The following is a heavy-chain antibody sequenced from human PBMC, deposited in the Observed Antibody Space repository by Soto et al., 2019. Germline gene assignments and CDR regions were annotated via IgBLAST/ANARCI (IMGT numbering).Heavy chain of an antibody. V-gene: IGHV3-9*01. Sequence: EVQLVESGGGLVQPGRSLRLSCAASGFTFDDYAMHWVRQAPGKGLEWVSGISWNSGSIGYADSVKGRFTISRDNAKNSLYLQMNSLRAEDTALYYCAKGQRPTVTTARFDYWGKGTLVTVSS. CDR3: AKGQRPTVTTARFDY. CDR2: ISWNSGSI. D-gene: IGHD4-4*01. J-gene: IGHJ4*02. CDR1: GFTFDDYA.